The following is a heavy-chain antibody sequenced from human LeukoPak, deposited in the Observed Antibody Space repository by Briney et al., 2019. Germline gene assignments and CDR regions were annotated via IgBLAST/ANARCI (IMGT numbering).Heavy chain of an antibody. CDR3: ARGWFSGWYYFDY. Sequence: SGKVSCKASGGTFSSYAISWVRQAPGQGLEWMGGIIPIFGTANYAQKFQGRVTITTDESTSTAYMELSSLRSEDTAVYYCARGWFSGWYYFDYWGQGTLVTVSS. D-gene: IGHD6-19*01. J-gene: IGHJ4*02. CDR1: GGTFSSYA. CDR2: IIPIFGTA. V-gene: IGHV1-69*05.